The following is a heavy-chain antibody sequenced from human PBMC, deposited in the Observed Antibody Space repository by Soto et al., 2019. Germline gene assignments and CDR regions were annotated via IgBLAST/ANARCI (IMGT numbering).Heavy chain of an antibody. V-gene: IGHV3-21*01. J-gene: IGHJ4*02. CDR3: ARDRAVAGYFDY. CDR2: ISPTSSSI. CDR1: GFTFTSYT. Sequence: GGSLRLSCAASGFTFTSYTMSWVRQAPGKGLEWVSSISPTSSSIYYADSVKGRFTISGDNAKNSLYLQMSSLRAEDTAVYYCARDRAVAGYFDYWGPGTLDTVSS. D-gene: IGHD6-19*01.